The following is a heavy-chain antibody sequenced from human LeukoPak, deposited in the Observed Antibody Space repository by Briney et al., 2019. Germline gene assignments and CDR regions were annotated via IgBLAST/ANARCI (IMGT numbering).Heavy chain of an antibody. D-gene: IGHD3-10*01. J-gene: IGHJ4*02. V-gene: IGHV3-23*01. CDR2: ISGSGGST. CDR3: AKELYGSGSYYRDYFDY. Sequence: PGGSLRLFCAASGFTFSSYAMSWVRQAPGKGLEWVSAISGSGGSTYYADSVKGRFTISRDNSKNTLYLQMNSLRAEDTAVYYCAKELYGSGSYYRDYFDYWGQGTLVTVSS. CDR1: GFTFSSYA.